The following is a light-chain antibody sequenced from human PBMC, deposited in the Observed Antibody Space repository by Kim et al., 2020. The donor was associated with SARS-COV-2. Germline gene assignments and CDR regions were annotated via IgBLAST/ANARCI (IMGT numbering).Light chain of an antibody. CDR2: DVS. CDR3: SSYSTTTVL. Sequence: PGQSSTISCTGTNSDVGSYNRVSWYQQHPGKAPKLMIYDVSKRPSGVSNRFSGSKAGNTASLTISGLQAEDEADYYCSSYSTTTVLFGGGTQLTVL. CDR1: NSDVGSYNR. J-gene: IGLJ2*01. V-gene: IGLV2-14*04.